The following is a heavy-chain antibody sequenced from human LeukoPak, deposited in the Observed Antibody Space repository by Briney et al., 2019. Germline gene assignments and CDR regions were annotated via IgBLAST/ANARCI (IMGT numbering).Heavy chain of an antibody. CDR3: ARSVLGRPDYDFDY. Sequence: ASVKVSCKASGYTFTSYGISWVRQAPGQGLEWMGWISAYSGNTNYAQKLQGRVTMTTDTSTSTAYMELRSLRSDDTAVYYCARSVLGRPDYDFDYWGQGTLVTVPS. CDR1: GYTFTSYG. D-gene: IGHD4-17*01. J-gene: IGHJ4*02. V-gene: IGHV1-18*01. CDR2: ISAYSGNT.